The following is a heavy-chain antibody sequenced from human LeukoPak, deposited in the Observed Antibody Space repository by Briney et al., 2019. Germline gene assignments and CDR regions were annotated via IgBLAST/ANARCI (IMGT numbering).Heavy chain of an antibody. CDR1: GFTFSSYA. D-gene: IGHD3-10*01. Sequence: GGSLRLSCAASGFTFSSYAMSWVRQAPGKGLEWVSTIYRDGSTYYADSVKGRFTISRDNSKNTLYLQMNSLRAEDTAVYYCAKDRGPALLDAFDIWGQGTMVTVSS. CDR2: IYRDGST. CDR3: AKDRGPALLDAFDI. V-gene: IGHV3-23*01. J-gene: IGHJ3*02.